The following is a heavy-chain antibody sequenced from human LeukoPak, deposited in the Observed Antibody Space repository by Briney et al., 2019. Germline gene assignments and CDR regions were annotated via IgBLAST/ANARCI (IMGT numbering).Heavy chain of an antibody. J-gene: IGHJ4*02. CDR2: IGHDGNSK. Sequence: GGSLRLSCAASGFTFSIYGMYWVRQAPGKGLEWVTYIGHDGNSKYYADSVEGRFTISRDNSKNMLFVQMNSLRPEDTAVYYCAKKGNDYYDTSGYPVWGQGTLVTVSS. D-gene: IGHD3-22*01. CDR1: GFTFSIYG. CDR3: AKKGNDYYDTSGYPV. V-gene: IGHV3-30*02.